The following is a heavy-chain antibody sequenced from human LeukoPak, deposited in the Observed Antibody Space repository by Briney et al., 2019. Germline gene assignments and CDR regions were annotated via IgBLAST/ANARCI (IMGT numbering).Heavy chain of an antibody. CDR1: GFTFNYYV. V-gene: IGHV3-48*01. J-gene: IGHJ4*02. Sequence: GGSLRLSCATSGFTFNYYVMKWVRQAPGKGLECLSYISASSQPIYYADSVKGRFTISRDNSRNTLYLQMDGLRTEDTSVYYCAQDSQTGGFWGQGTLVTVST. CDR3: AQDSQTGGF. D-gene: IGHD7-27*01. CDR2: ISASSQPI.